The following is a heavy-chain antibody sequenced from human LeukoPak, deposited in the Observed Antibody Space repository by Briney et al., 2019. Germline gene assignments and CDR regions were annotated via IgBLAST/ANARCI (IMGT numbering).Heavy chain of an antibody. CDR1: GGSISSSNW. CDR2: IHYSGST. J-gene: IGHJ4*02. D-gene: IGHD1-1*01. V-gene: IGHV4-28*01. Sequence: PSETLSLTCTVSGGSISSSNWWGWVRQPPGKGLEWIGYIHYSGSTYYNPSLLSRVTMSVDTSKNQFSLKLSSVTAVDTAVYYCARKHRWNGLYFDYWGQGILVTVSS. CDR3: ARKHRWNGLYFDY.